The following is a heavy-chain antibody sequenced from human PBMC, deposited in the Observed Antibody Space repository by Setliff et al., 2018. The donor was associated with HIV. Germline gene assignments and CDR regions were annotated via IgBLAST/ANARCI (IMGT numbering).Heavy chain of an antibody. CDR1: GYTFTGYY. D-gene: IGHD5-12*01. Sequence: ASVKVSCKASGYTFTGYYVHWVRQAPGQGLEWMGWINPNSGGTKYTQKFQGRVAMTRDASISTAYMELSSLRSDDTAAYYCARGDLARDYYYMDVWGKGTTVTVSS. V-gene: IGHV1-2*02. J-gene: IGHJ6*03. CDR2: INPNSGGT. CDR3: ARGDLARDYYYMDV.